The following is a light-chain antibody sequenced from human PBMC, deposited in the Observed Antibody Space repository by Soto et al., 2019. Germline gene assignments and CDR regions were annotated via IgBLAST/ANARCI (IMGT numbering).Light chain of an antibody. J-gene: IGKJ4*01. V-gene: IGKV3-11*01. CDR3: QQRSDWPLT. Sequence: IVLTQSPATLSLSPGERATLSCRASQSVSSYLAWYQQKPGQAPRLLVYDASTRATGIPARFSGSGSGTDFTLSISSLEPEDFAVYFCQQRSDWPLTFGGGTKVDI. CDR2: DAS. CDR1: QSVSSY.